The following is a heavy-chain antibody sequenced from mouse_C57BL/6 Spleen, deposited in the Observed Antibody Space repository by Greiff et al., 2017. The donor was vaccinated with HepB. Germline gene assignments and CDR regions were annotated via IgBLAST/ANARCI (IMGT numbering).Heavy chain of an antibody. CDR1: GYTFTDYY. D-gene: IGHD3-2*02. CDR3: ARGGEESSSGSLFAY. Sequence: VQLQQSGPELVKPGASVKISCKASGYTFTDYYMNWVKQSHGKSLEWIGDINPNNGGTSYNQKFKGKATLTVDKSSSTAYMELRSLTSEDSAVYYCARGGEESSSGSLFAYWGQGTLVTVSA. J-gene: IGHJ3*01. V-gene: IGHV1-26*01. CDR2: INPNNGGT.